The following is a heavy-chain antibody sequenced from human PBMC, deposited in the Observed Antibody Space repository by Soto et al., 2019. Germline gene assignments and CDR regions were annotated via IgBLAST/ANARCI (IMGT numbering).Heavy chain of an antibody. V-gene: IGHV6-1*01. CDR1: GDSVSSNSAA. Sequence: SQTLSLTCAISGDSVSSNSAAWNWVRQSPSRGLEWLGRTYYRSKWYNDYAVSVKSRITINPDTSKNQFSLQLNSVTPEDTAVYYCARGRDSGYDLAPYYGMDVWGQGTTVTVAS. CDR2: TYYRSKWYN. D-gene: IGHD5-12*01. J-gene: IGHJ6*02. CDR3: ARGRDSGYDLAPYYGMDV.